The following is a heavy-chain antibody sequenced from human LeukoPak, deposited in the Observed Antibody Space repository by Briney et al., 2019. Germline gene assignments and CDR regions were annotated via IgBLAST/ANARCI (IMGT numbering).Heavy chain of an antibody. CDR1: GGSISSYY. Sequence: SETLSLTCTVSGGSISSYYWSWIRQPPGKGLEWIGYIFYTGDSNHNPSFKSRVSISLNTSKDQISLKLSSVTAADTAVYYCARHRFASPLDSWGQGTLVTVSS. J-gene: IGHJ4*02. V-gene: IGHV4-59*08. CDR3: ARHRFASPLDS. CDR2: IFYTGDS. D-gene: IGHD2-21*01.